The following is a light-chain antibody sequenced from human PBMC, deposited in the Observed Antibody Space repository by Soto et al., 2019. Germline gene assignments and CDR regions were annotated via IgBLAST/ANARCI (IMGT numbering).Light chain of an antibody. CDR1: SSDVGGYNF. CDR2: EVT. Sequence: QSALTQPPSASGSPGQSVTISCTGTSSDVGGYNFVSWYQQHPGKAPKLIIYEVTQRPSGVPDRFSGSKSGNTASLAVSGLQGGDEADYYCSSYAGTDIVLFGGGTQLTVL. V-gene: IGLV2-8*01. J-gene: IGLJ2*01. CDR3: SSYAGTDIVL.